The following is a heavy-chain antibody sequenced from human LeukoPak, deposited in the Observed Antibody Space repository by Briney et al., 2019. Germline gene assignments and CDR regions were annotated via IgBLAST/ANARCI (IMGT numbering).Heavy chain of an antibody. Sequence: PSQTLSLTCTVSGGSISSGGYYWSWIRQPPGKGLEWIGYIYHSGSTYYNPSFKSRVTISVDRSKNQFSLKLSSVTAADTAVYYCAGRSSGSYYGPFDYWGQGTLVTVSS. D-gene: IGHD3-10*01. CDR1: GGSISSGGYY. CDR3: AGRSSGSYYGPFDY. J-gene: IGHJ4*02. CDR2: IYHSGST. V-gene: IGHV4-30-2*01.